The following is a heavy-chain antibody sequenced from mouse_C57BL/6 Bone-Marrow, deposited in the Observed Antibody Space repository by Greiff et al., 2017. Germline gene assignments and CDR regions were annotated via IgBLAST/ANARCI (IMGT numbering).Heavy chain of an antibody. D-gene: IGHD2-1*01. V-gene: IGHV1-76*01. CDR2: IYPGSGNT. Sequence: QVQLQQSGAELVRPGASVKLSCKASGYTFTDYYINWVKQRPGQGLEWIARIYPGSGNTYYNEKFKGKATLTAEKSSSTAYMQLSSLTSEDSAVYFCARFYCYYFDYWGQGTTLTVSS. CDR3: ARFYCYYFDY. J-gene: IGHJ2*01. CDR1: GYTFTDYY.